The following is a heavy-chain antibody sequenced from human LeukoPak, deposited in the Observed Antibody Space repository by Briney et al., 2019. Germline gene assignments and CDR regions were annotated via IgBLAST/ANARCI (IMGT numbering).Heavy chain of an antibody. CDR1: GYTFTGYY. V-gene: IGHV1-2*02. CDR2: INPNSGGT. Sequence: GASVKVSCKASGYTFTGYYMHWVRQAPGQGLEWMGWINPNSGGTNYAQKFQGRVTMTRDTSISTAYMELSRLRSDDTAVYYCAARDYYDSSGYYLIDYWGQGTLVTVSS. J-gene: IGHJ4*02. D-gene: IGHD3-22*01. CDR3: AARDYYDSSGYYLIDY.